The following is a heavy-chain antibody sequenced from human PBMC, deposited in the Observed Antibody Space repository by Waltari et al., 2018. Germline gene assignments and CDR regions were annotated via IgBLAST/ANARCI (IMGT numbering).Heavy chain of an antibody. J-gene: IGHJ4*02. V-gene: IGHV3-7*01. D-gene: IGHD5-12*01. CDR3: VRGRGWIFDY. CDR2: IKQDGSEK. CDR1: GFAFSNCW. Sequence: EVQLVESGGGLVQPGGSLSLSCEGSGFAFSNCWMSWVRQTPGKGLEWVAIIKQDGSEKHYMDSVKGRFTISRDNAKNSLYLQLNSLRADDTAVYYCVRGRGWIFDYWGQGTLVTVSS.